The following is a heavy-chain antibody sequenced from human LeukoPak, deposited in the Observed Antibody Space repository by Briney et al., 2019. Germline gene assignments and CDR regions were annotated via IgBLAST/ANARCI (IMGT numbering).Heavy chain of an antibody. J-gene: IGHJ4*02. V-gene: IGHV4-39*07. CDR3: ARGPNEYSSSYPLDY. CDR1: GGSISSSSYY. CDR2: IYYSGST. Sequence: SETLSLTCTVSGGSISSSSYYWGWIRQPPGKGLEWIGSIYYSGSTNYNPSLKSRVTMSVDTSKNQFSLKLSSVTAADTAVYYCARGPNEYSSSYPLDYWGQGTLVTVSS. D-gene: IGHD6-6*01.